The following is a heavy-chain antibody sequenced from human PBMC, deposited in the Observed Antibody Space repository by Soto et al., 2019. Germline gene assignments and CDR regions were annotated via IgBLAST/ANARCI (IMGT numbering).Heavy chain of an antibody. CDR2: ISKDGSNK. CDR3: AKEPYGDYNKYYYYGMDV. Sequence: GGSLRLSCAASGFTFSSYGMHWVRQAPGKGLVWVAVISKDGSNKYYADSVKGRFTISRDNSKNTLYLQMNSLRAEDTGVYYCAKEPYGDYNKYYYYGMDVWGQGTTVTVSS. V-gene: IGHV3-30*18. D-gene: IGHD4-17*01. CDR1: GFTFSSYG. J-gene: IGHJ6*02.